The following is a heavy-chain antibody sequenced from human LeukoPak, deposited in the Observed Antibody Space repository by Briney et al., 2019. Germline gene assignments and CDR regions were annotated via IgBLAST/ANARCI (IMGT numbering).Heavy chain of an antibody. D-gene: IGHD6-19*01. J-gene: IGHJ4*02. V-gene: IGHV3-7*01. CDR3: GRPVAETYAPIDN. CDR2: IKQDGGER. Sequence: PGGSLRLSCAASGFIFSNYWMGWVRQGPGKGLEWVANIKQDGGERYYVDSVKGRFTISRDNAKNSLYLEMNSLRAEDTAVYYCGRPVAETYAPIDNWGQGTLVTVSS. CDR1: GFIFSNYW.